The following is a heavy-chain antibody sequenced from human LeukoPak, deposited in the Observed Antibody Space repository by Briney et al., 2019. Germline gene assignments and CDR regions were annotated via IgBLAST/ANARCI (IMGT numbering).Heavy chain of an antibody. V-gene: IGHV1-24*01. Sequence: GASVKVSCKASGYTFTSYGISWVRQAPGQGLEWMGGFDPEDGETIYAQKFQGRVTMTEDTSTDTAYMELSSLRSEDTAVYYCAREPYSSSSDRHEKAFDYWGQGTLVTVSS. D-gene: IGHD6-6*01. CDR2: FDPEDGET. J-gene: IGHJ4*02. CDR3: AREPYSSSSDRHEKAFDY. CDR1: GYTFTSYG.